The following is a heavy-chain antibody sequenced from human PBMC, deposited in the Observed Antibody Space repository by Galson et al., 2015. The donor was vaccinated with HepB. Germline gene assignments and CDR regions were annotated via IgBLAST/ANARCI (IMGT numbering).Heavy chain of an antibody. CDR1: GFFFRTYA. CDR3: ATSVRDWGSTFWYLSV. V-gene: IGHV3-23*01. J-gene: IGHJ2*01. CDR2: ISDSGTST. Sequence: SLRLSCAASGFFFRTYAMSWVRQAPGKGLEWVSGISDSGTSTFYADSLRGRFTISRDNSKNTPFLQMNSLRVEDTAIYYCATSVRDWGSTFWYLSVWGRGTLVTVS. D-gene: IGHD7-27*01.